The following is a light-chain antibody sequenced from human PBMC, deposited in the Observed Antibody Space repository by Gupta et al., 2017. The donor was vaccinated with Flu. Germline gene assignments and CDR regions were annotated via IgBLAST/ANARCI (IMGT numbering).Light chain of an antibody. CDR2: EVT. J-gene: IGLJ1*01. Sequence: VTTTCTRTCCDVGGYNFFSWYHPHPAKPHILMVYEVTSRTAAVPGRFSASKSGNTASLTVSVLAEEEAADYYCRSYAGTNNVVFGTGTKLTVL. V-gene: IGLV2-8*01. CDR1: CCDVGGYNF. CDR3: RSYAGTNNVV.